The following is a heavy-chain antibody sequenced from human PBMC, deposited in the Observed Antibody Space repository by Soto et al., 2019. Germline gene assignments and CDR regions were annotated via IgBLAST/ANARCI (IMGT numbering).Heavy chain of an antibody. CDR3: ARGERGYSGYDKHYGMDV. CDR2: INHSGST. CDR1: GGSFSGYY. D-gene: IGHD5-12*01. Sequence: SETLSLTCAVYGGSFSGYYWSWIRQPPGKGLEWIGEINHSGSTNYNPSLESRVTISVDTSKNQFSLKLSSVTAADTAVYYCARGERGYSGYDKHYGMDVWGQGTTVTVSS. V-gene: IGHV4-34*01. J-gene: IGHJ6*02.